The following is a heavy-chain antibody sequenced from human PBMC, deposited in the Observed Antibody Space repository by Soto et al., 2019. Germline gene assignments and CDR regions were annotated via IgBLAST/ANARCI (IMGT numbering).Heavy chain of an antibody. J-gene: IGHJ4*02. V-gene: IGHV4-61*01. Sequence: QVQLQESGPGLVRPSETLSLTCTVSGGSVSGGSYFWSWVRQPPGKGLEWIGYFYYIGSTKYNPSLKSRVTILEDTSKNQFSLKLNSVTAADTAVYYCAREGRMGTFDYWGQGALVTVSS. D-gene: IGHD1-1*01. CDR2: FYYIGST. CDR3: AREGRMGTFDY. CDR1: GGSVSGGSYF.